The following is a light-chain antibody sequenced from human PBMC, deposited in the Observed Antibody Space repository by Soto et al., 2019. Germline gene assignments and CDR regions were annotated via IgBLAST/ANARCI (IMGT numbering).Light chain of an antibody. CDR1: QSVLHTADNRNY. CDR2: WAS. J-gene: IGKJ3*01. CDR3: QQYYTTPLT. Sequence: DIVMTQSPDYLPVSLGERATINCKSSQSVLHTADNRNYLAWYQQKPGQPPKLLIYWASTREFGVPDRFSGGGSGTDFTLTISTLQDEDVAVYYCQQYYTTPLTSGPGTKVDIK. V-gene: IGKV4-1*01.